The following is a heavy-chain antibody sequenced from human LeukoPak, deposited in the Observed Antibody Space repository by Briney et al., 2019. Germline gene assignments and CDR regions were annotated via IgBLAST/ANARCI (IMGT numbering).Heavy chain of an antibody. D-gene: IGHD2-2*01. CDR1: GFTFSNAW. V-gene: IGHV3-15*01. CDR2: IKSKTDGGTT. Sequence: GGSLRLSCAASGFTFSNAWISWVRQAPGKGLEWVGRIKSKTDGGTTDYAAPVKGRFTISRDDSKNTLYLQMNSLKTEDTAVYYCTTDPGSRTYYYHGMDVWGQGTTVTVSS. J-gene: IGHJ6*02. CDR3: TTDPGSRTYYYHGMDV.